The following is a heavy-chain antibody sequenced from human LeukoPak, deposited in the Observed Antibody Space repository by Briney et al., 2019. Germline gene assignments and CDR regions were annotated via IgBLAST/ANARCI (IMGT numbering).Heavy chain of an antibody. J-gene: IGHJ4*02. D-gene: IGHD3/OR15-3a*01. CDR3: AHRKVGPSGLDY. Sequence: ESGPTLVKPTQTLTLTCTFSGFSLSTSGVGVGWIRQPPGKALEWLALIYWNDDKRYSPSLKSRLTITKDTSKNQVVLTMTNMDPVDTATYYCAHRKVGPSGLDYWGQGTLVTVSS. V-gene: IGHV2-5*01. CDR1: GFSLSTSGVG. CDR2: IYWNDDK.